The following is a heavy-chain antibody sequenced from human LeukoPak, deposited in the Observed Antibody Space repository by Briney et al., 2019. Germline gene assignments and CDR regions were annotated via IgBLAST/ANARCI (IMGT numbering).Heavy chain of an antibody. J-gene: IGHJ3*02. CDR2: IYYSGST. CDR1: GGSISSYY. D-gene: IGHD3-22*01. Sequence: SETLSLTCTVSGGSISSYYWSWIRQPPGKGLEWIGYIYYSGSTNYNPSLKSRATISVDTSKNQFSLKLSSVTAADTAVYYCARVGVQQYYDSSGTPPGAFDIWGQGTMVTVSS. V-gene: IGHV4-59*01. CDR3: ARVGVQQYYDSSGTPPGAFDI.